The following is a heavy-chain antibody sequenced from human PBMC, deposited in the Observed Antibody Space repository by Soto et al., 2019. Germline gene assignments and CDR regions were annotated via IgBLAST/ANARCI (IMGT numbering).Heavy chain of an antibody. CDR2: ISSGSTTI. J-gene: IGHJ6*02. V-gene: IGHV3-48*02. D-gene: IGHD1-1*01. Sequence: LRLSCAASGFSFSTSTMNWVRQAPGKGLEWVSYISSGSTTIYYADSVKGRFTIARDNGKNSLYLQMNSLRDEDTAVYYCARVRRNDASDYYGMDIWGQGTTVTVSS. CDR3: ARVRRNDASDYYGMDI. CDR1: GFSFSTST.